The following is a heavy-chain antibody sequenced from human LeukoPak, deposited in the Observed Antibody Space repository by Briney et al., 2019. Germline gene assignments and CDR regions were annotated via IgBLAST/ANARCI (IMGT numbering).Heavy chain of an antibody. CDR1: GFTFSSYA. D-gene: IGHD2-21*01. CDR2: ISGSGGST. Sequence: GGSLRLSCAASGFTFSSYAMSWVRQAPGKGLEWVSAISGSGGSTYYADSVKGRFTISRDNSKNTLYLQMNSLRADDTAVYYCAKANIVVVAAGWFFDLWGRGTLVTVSS. CDR3: AKANIVVVAAGWFFDL. V-gene: IGHV3-23*01. J-gene: IGHJ2*01.